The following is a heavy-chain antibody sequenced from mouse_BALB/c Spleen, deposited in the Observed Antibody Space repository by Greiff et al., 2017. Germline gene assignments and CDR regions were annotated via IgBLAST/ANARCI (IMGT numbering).Heavy chain of an antibody. CDR2: INPSNGGT. CDR3: TRSSYGGAWFAY. V-gene: IGHV1S81*02. CDR1: GYTFTSYY. Sequence: GAELVKPGASVKLSCKASGYTFTSYYMYWVKQRPGQGLEWIGEINPSNGGTNFNEKFKSKATLTVDKSSSTAYMQLSSLTSEDSAVYYCTRSSYGGAWFAYWGQGTLVTVSA. D-gene: IGHD1-2*01. J-gene: IGHJ3*01.